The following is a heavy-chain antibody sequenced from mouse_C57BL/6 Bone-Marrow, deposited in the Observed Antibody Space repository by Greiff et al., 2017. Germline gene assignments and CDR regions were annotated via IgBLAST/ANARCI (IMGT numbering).Heavy chain of an antibody. CDR3: AREGGQLRSRLFAY. CDR2: IYPRSGNT. J-gene: IGHJ3*01. CDR1: GYTFTSYG. V-gene: IGHV1-81*01. D-gene: IGHD3-2*02. Sequence: VQLQQSGAELARPGASVKLSCKASGYTFTSYGISWVKQRTGQGLEWIGEIYPRSGNTYYNEKFKGKATLTADKSSSTAYMELRSLTSEDSAVYFCAREGGQLRSRLFAYWGQGTLVTVSA.